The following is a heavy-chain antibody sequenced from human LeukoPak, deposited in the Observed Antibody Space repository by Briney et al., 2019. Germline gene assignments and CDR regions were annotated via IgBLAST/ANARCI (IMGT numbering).Heavy chain of an antibody. Sequence: ASVKVSCKASGYTFTGYYMHWVRQAPGQGLEWMGRINPNSGGTNYAQKFQGRVTMTRDTSISTAYMELSRLRSDDTAVYYCARGDPGYCSSTSCYLHYYGMDVWGQGTLVTVSS. V-gene: IGHV1-2*06. CDR3: ARGDPGYCSSTSCYLHYYGMDV. CDR2: INPNSGGT. CDR1: GYTFTGYY. D-gene: IGHD2-2*01. J-gene: IGHJ6*02.